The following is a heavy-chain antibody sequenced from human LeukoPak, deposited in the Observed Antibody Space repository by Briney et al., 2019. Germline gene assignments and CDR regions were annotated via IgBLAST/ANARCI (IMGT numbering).Heavy chain of an antibody. V-gene: IGHV4-39*07. J-gene: IGHJ3*02. CDR1: GCSISSSSYY. Sequence: SETLSLTCTVSGCSISSSSYYWGWIRQPPGKGLEWIRSIYYSGSTYYNPSLKSRVTISVDTSKNQFSLKLSSVTAADTAVYYCARVYEMATTAVVGRRAFDIWGQGTMITVSS. CDR3: ARVYEMATTAVVGRRAFDI. CDR2: IYYSGST. D-gene: IGHD5-24*01.